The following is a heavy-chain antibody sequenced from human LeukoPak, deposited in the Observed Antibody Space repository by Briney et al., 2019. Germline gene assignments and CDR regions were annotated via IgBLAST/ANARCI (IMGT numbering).Heavy chain of an antibody. Sequence: GGSLRLSFAASGFTFSSYAMSWVRQAPGKGLEWVSAISGSGGSTYYADSVKGRFTISRDNSKNTLYLQMNSLRAEDTAVYYCAKDPVIATGTTFPPPRFDPWGQGTLVTVSS. D-gene: IGHD1-1*01. CDR2: ISGSGGST. CDR3: AKDPVIATGTTFPPPRFDP. CDR1: GFTFSSYA. V-gene: IGHV3-23*01. J-gene: IGHJ5*02.